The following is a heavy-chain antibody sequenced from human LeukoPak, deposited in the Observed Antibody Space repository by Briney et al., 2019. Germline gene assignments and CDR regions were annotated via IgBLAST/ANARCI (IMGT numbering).Heavy chain of an antibody. D-gene: IGHD3-3*01. Sequence: GSLILSCAASGSTFSTYSMNWVRQPPGRALEWIGSIYSSGNTYYNPSLESRVTISVDTSKNQLSLKLTSATAADTSVYYCARHSGLRSPFDPRGQGTLVTVSS. CDR3: ARHSGLRSPFDP. V-gene: IGHV4-39*01. CDR2: IYSSGNT. J-gene: IGHJ5*02. CDR1: GSTFSTYSMN.